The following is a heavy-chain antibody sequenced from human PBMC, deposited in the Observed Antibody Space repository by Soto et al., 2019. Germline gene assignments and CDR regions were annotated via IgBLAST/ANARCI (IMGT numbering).Heavy chain of an antibody. J-gene: IGHJ4*02. CDR2: ISAYNGNT. D-gene: IGHD2-2*01. CDR1: GYTFASYA. CDR3: ARDPPPPAY. V-gene: IGHV1-18*01. Sequence: QVQLVQSGAEVKKPGASVKVSCKASGYTFASYAISWMRQAPGQGLEWMGWISAYNGNTNYAQKLRGRVTMTTDTSPSTAYLEPRSLRSGDTAVYYCARDPPPPAYWGQGTLVTVSS.